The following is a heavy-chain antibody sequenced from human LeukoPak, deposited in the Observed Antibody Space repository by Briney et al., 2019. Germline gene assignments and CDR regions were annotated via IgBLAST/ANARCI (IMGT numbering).Heavy chain of an antibody. J-gene: IGHJ6*03. CDR3: ATVGYYYGSGSYSHYMDV. D-gene: IGHD3-10*01. CDR2: IYYSGST. V-gene: IGHV4-59*01. CDR1: GGSISSYY. Sequence: SETLSLTCTVSGGSISSYYWSWIRQPPGKGLEWIGYIYYSGSTNYNPSLKSRVTISVDTSKNQFSLKLSSVTAADTAVYYCATVGYYYGSGSYSHYMDVWGKGTTVTISS.